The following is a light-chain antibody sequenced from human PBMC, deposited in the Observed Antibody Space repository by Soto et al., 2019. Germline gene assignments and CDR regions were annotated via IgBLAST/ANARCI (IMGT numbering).Light chain of an antibody. Sequence: QSVLTQPASVSGSPGQSITISCTGTSSDVGSYNFVSWYQQHPGKAPKLMIHEGSKRPSGVSNRFSGSKSGNTASLTISGLQAEDEADYYCCSYAGSVVFGGGTKVTVL. CDR1: SSDVGSYNF. CDR2: EGS. CDR3: CSYAGSVV. J-gene: IGLJ2*01. V-gene: IGLV2-23*01.